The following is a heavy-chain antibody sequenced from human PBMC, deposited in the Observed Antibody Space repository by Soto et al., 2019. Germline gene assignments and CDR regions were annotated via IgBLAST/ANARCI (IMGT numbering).Heavy chain of an antibody. Sequence: VKVSCKASGGTFSSYAISLVRQAPGQGLEWMGGIIPIFGTANYAQKFQGRVTITADESTSTAYMELSSLRSEDTAVYYCARAGKYYYDSSGYYYDGEIDYWGQGTLVTVSS. CDR3: ARAGKYYYDSSGYYYDGEIDY. D-gene: IGHD3-22*01. V-gene: IGHV1-69*13. CDR2: IIPIFGTA. J-gene: IGHJ4*02. CDR1: GGTFSSYA.